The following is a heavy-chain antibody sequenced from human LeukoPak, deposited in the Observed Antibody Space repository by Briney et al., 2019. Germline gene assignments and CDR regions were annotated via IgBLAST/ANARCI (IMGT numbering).Heavy chain of an antibody. V-gene: IGHV3-23*01. Sequence: GGSLRLSCAASGFTFTHYGMNWVRQAPGKGLEWVSGIRANGETTYYADSVRGRFTISRDNSRSMVWLQMNSLRAEDTAVYYCARGGSYLSAFDIWGQGTMVTVSS. J-gene: IGHJ3*02. CDR3: ARGGSYLSAFDI. D-gene: IGHD1-26*01. CDR2: IRANGETT. CDR1: GFTFTHYG.